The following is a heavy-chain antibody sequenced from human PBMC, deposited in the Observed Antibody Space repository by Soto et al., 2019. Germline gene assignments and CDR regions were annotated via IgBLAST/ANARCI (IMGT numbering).Heavy chain of an antibody. Sequence: ASVKVSCKASGGTFSSYAISWVRQAPGQGLEWMGWINPNSGGTNYAQKFQGWVTMTRDTSISTAYMELSRLRSDDTAVYYCAREDGSGSYSFDYWGQGTLVTVSS. V-gene: IGHV1-2*04. CDR3: AREDGSGSYSFDY. J-gene: IGHJ4*02. CDR1: GGTFSSYA. D-gene: IGHD1-26*01. CDR2: INPNSGGT.